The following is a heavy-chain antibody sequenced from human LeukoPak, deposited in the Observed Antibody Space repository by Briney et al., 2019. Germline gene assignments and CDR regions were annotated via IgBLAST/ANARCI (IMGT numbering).Heavy chain of an antibody. CDR2: ISRSSSKT. Sequence: GGSLRLSCAASGFTFSDYYMSWIRQAPGKGLEWVSYISRSSSKTRYADSVKGRFTISRDNAENSLCLQMNSLTAEDTALYYCVRDGIRDIPGVITIRYDYWGQGTLVTVSS. V-gene: IGHV3-11*05. J-gene: IGHJ4*02. CDR3: VRDGIRDIPGVITIRYDY. CDR1: GFTFSDYY. D-gene: IGHD3-10*01.